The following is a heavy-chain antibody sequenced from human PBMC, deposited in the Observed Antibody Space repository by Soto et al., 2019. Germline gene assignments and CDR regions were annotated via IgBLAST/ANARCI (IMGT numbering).Heavy chain of an antibody. D-gene: IGHD4-4*01. Sequence: WGLLRLSWAASGVNISSYSINWVRQDTGKGLEWVSSISSSSSYIYYADSVKGRFTISRDNAKNSLYLQMNSLRAEDTAVYYCARDLNSNYGSRGMDVWGQGNTVTVS. J-gene: IGHJ6*02. CDR2: ISSSSSYI. V-gene: IGHV3-21*01. CDR1: GVNISSYS. CDR3: ARDLNSNYGSRGMDV.